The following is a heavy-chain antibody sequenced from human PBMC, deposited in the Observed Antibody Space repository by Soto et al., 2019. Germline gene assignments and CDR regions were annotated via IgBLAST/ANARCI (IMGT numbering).Heavy chain of an antibody. CDR2: ITFSGTT. J-gene: IGHJ4*02. Sequence: QLQLQESGPGLVKPSETLSLTCTVSSGSINSRSYFWGWIRQPPGKGLEWVGSITFSGTTYHNPSLKSRVTISVDTSKNQLYLRLTSVTAADTAVYYCVRHGYCSGGSCYRGGFDYWGQGTLVTVAS. CDR3: VRHGYCSGGSCYRGGFDY. V-gene: IGHV4-39*01. CDR1: SGSINSRSYF. D-gene: IGHD2-15*01.